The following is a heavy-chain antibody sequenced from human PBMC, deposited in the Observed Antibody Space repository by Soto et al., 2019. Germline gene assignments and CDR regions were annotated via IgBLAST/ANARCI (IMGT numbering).Heavy chain of an antibody. CDR3: ASLVVWSGYYTGIPHGPTSINWFDP. V-gene: IGHV4-34*01. J-gene: IGHJ5*02. CDR1: GGSFSGYY. Sequence: SETLSLTCAVYGGSFSGYYWSWIRQPPGKGLEWIGEINHSGSTNYNPSLKSRVTISVDTSKNQFSLKLSSVTAADTAVYYCASLVVWSGYYTGIPHGPTSINWFDPWGQGTLVTVSS. D-gene: IGHD3-3*01. CDR2: INHSGST.